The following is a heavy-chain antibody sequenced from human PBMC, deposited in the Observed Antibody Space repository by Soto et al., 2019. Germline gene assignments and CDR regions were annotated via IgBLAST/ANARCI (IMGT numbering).Heavy chain of an antibody. Sequence: GSLRLSCAASGFTFSSYEMNWVRQAPGKGLEWVSYISSSGSTIYYADSVKGRFTISRDNAKNSLYLQMNSLRAEDTAVYYCARSLVDTAMSGMDVWGQGTTVTVS. CDR1: GFTFSSYE. V-gene: IGHV3-48*03. J-gene: IGHJ6*02. CDR3: ARSLVDTAMSGMDV. CDR2: ISSSGSTI. D-gene: IGHD5-18*01.